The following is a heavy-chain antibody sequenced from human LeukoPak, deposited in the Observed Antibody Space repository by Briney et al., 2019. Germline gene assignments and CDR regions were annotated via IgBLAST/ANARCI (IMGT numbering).Heavy chain of an antibody. Sequence: ASVKVSCKASGYTFTSYGISWVRQDPGQGLEWMGWISAYNGNTNYAQKLQGRVTMTTDTSTSTAYMELRSLRSDDTAVCYCARDKWELLGGDYWGQGTLVTVSS. CDR2: ISAYNGNT. CDR1: GYTFTSYG. J-gene: IGHJ4*02. V-gene: IGHV1-18*01. D-gene: IGHD1-26*01. CDR3: ARDKWELLGGDY.